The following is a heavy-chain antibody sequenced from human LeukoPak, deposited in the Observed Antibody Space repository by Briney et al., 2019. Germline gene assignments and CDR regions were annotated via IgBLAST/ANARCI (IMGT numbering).Heavy chain of an antibody. D-gene: IGHD5-12*01. CDR1: GFTFSSYS. Sequence: GGSLRLSCAASGFTFSSYSMNWVRQAPGKGLEWVSSISSSSSYIYYADSVKGRFTISRDNAKNSLYLQMNSLRAEDTAVYYCARDLRYSGYDLVLGYWGQGTLVTVSS. V-gene: IGHV3-21*01. CDR3: ARDLRYSGYDLVLGY. CDR2: ISSSSSYI. J-gene: IGHJ4*02.